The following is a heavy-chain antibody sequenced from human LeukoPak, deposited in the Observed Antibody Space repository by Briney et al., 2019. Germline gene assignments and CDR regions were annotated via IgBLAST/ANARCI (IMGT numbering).Heavy chain of an antibody. D-gene: IGHD6-13*01. CDR2: IYYSGST. CDR3: AGSSERYSSSSDY. CDR1: GGSISSYY. V-gene: IGHV4-59*05. Sequence: SETLSLTCTVSGGSISSYYWSWIRQPPGKGLEWIGSIYYSGSTYYNPSLKSRVTISVDTSKNQFSLKLSSVTAADTAVYYCAGSSERYSSSSDYWGQGTLVTVSS. J-gene: IGHJ4*02.